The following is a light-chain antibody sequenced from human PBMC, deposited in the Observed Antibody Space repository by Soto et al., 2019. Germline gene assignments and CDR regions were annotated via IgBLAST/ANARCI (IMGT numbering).Light chain of an antibody. V-gene: IGKV3-15*01. CDR1: QSVTTN. Sequence: EVVMTQSPATLSVSPGERATLSCRASQSVTTNMAWYQQKPGQAPRLLIYGASTRATGIPARFSGSGSGTDFTLTISSLQSEDFALYYCQQYDNWPPRTFGPGTKVDVK. J-gene: IGKJ3*01. CDR2: GAS. CDR3: QQYDNWPPRT.